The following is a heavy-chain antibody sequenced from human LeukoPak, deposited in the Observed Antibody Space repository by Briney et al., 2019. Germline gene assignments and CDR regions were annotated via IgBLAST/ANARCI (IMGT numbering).Heavy chain of an antibody. CDR3: AKDRCSNGVGCYYYYMDV. Sequence: GGSLRLSCAASGFTFSSYGMSWVRQAPGKGLEWVSAISGSGGSTYYADSVKGRFTISRDNSKNTLYLQMNSLRAEDTAVYYCAKDRCSNGVGCYYYYMDVWGKGTTVTISS. V-gene: IGHV3-23*01. CDR2: ISGSGGST. D-gene: IGHD2-8*01. J-gene: IGHJ6*03. CDR1: GFTFSSYG.